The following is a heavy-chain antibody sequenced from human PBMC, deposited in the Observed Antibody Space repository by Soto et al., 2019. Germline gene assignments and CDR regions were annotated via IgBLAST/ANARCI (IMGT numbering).Heavy chain of an antibody. J-gene: IGHJ5*02. V-gene: IGHV1-8*01. Sequence: ASVKVSCKASGYTFTSYDINWVRQATGQGLEWMGWMNPNSGNTGYAQKFQGRVTMTRNTSISTAYMELSSLRSEDTAVYYCAREAFYCSGGSCYYPSDWFDPWGQGTLVTAPQ. D-gene: IGHD2-15*01. CDR1: GYTFTSYD. CDR3: AREAFYCSGGSCYYPSDWFDP. CDR2: MNPNSGNT.